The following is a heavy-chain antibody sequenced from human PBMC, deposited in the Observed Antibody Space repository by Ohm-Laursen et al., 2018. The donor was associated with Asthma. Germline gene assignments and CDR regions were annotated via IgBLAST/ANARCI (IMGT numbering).Heavy chain of an antibody. V-gene: IGHV1-18*01. J-gene: IGHJ4*02. CDR2: ISAYNGNT. CDR3: ARGTVKDLFDY. CDR1: GYTFTSYG. D-gene: IGHD2-2*01. Sequence: SVKVSCKASGYTFTSYGISWVRQAPGQGLEWMGWISAYNGNTNYAQKFQGRVTITADESTSTAYMELSSLRSEDTAVYYCARGTVKDLFDYWGQGTLVTVSS.